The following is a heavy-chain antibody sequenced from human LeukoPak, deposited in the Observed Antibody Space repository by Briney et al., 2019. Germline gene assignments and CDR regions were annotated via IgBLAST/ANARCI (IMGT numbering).Heavy chain of an antibody. CDR1: GFTFSSYN. CDR3: ARVRLGGSSIADY. D-gene: IGHD3-16*01. Sequence: PGGSLRLSCAASGFTFSSYNMNWVRQAPGKGLEWVSYISSSSSTIYYADSVKGRFTISRDNAKNSLYLQMNSLRAEDTGVYYCARVRLGGSSIADYWGQGALVTVSS. J-gene: IGHJ4*02. V-gene: IGHV3-48*01. CDR2: ISSSSSTI.